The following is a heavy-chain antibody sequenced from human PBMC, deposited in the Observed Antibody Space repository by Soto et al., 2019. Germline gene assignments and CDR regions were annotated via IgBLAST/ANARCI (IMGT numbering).Heavy chain of an antibody. Sequence: GSLRLSCAASGFTFSSYWMHWVRQAPGKGLEYVSGISTNGGSTYYTTSVKGRFTISRDNSKNTLYLQMGSLGVEDMAVYYCAGRKAVAGPNYYGMDVWGQGTTVTVSS. V-gene: IGHV3-64*01. CDR1: GFTFSSYW. CDR3: AGRKAVAGPNYYGMDV. CDR2: ISTNGGST. J-gene: IGHJ6*02. D-gene: IGHD6-19*01.